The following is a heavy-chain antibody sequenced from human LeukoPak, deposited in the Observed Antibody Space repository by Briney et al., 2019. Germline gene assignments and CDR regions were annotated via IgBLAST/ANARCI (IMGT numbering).Heavy chain of an antibody. CDR2: SIPIFGTA. D-gene: IGHD2-15*01. CDR3: AIPKGVVVAATGAFEL. V-gene: IGHV1-69*05. CDR1: GGTFSSYA. Sequence: SVKVSCKASGGTFSSYAISWLRQAPGQGLEWMGRSIPIFGTANYAQKFQGRVTITTDESTSTAYMELSSLRSEDTAVYYCAIPKGVVVAATGAFELWGQGTMVTVSS. J-gene: IGHJ3*01.